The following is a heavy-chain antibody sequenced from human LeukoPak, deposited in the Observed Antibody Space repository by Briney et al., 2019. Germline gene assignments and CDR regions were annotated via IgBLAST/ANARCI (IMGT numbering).Heavy chain of an antibody. J-gene: IGHJ4*02. D-gene: IGHD2-2*01. CDR2: ISSDGSSK. V-gene: IGHV3-30*18. Sequence: GGSLRLSYVASGFTFNTYGIHWVRQAPGKGLEWVAGISSDGSSKDYADSVKGRFTISRDNSKNTLYLQMNSLRAEDTAVYYCAKAAYCTSTSCHFSGYAQRPLDSWGQGTLVTVSS. CDR1: GFTFNTYG. CDR3: AKAAYCTSTSCHFSGYAQRPLDS.